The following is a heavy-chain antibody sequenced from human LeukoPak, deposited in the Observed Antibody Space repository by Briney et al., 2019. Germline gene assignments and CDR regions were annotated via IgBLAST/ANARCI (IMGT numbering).Heavy chain of an antibody. J-gene: IGHJ3*02. Sequence: GGSLRLSCAASGFTFDDYGMSWVRQAPGKGLEWVSGINWNGATTTYADSVKGRFTISRDSAKNSLYLQMNSLRAEDTALYYCARDHDTLLVVDRGFEIWGQGTTVTVSS. V-gene: IGHV3-20*04. D-gene: IGHD3-22*01. CDR2: INWNGATT. CDR1: GFTFDDYG. CDR3: ARDHDTLLVVDRGFEI.